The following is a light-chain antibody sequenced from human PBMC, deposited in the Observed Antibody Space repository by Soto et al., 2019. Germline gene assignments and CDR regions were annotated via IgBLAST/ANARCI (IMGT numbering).Light chain of an antibody. Sequence: EIVLTQYPATLSLSPGERATLSCRASQRVSSYLAWYQHQPGQAPRLLIYAASNRATGIPARFSGSGSGTDFTLTISSLEPEDVAVYYCQQRGNWPLTFGGGTKVEIK. CDR2: AAS. CDR3: QQRGNWPLT. CDR1: QRVSSY. V-gene: IGKV3-11*01. J-gene: IGKJ4*01.